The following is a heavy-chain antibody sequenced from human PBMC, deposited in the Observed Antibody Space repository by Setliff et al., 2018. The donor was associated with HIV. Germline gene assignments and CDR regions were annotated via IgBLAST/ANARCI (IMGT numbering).Heavy chain of an antibody. Sequence: SVKVSCKAPGDTFSTSALSWVRQAPGQGLEWMGGIIPVFRMTDYAEKFQGRLIISADPSTNTAYMELSSLRSEDTAVYCCARDDGGYNYAEAFDVWGQGTMVTVSS. J-gene: IGHJ3*01. D-gene: IGHD3-16*01. CDR2: IIPVFRMT. CDR1: GDTFSTSA. V-gene: IGHV1-69*10. CDR3: ARDDGGYNYAEAFDV.